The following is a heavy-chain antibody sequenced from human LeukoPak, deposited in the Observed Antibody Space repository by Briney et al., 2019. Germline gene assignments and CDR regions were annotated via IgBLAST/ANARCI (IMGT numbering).Heavy chain of an antibody. V-gene: IGHV3-30*04. CDR2: ISYDGSNK. CDR1: GFTFSSYA. D-gene: IGHD5-24*01. Sequence: PGRSLRLSCAASGFTFSSYAMHWVRQAPGKGLEWVAVISYDGSNKYYADSVKGRLTISRDNSKNTLYLQMNSLRAEDTAVYYCARDGDWGMATMSGSPDYWGQGTLVTVSS. J-gene: IGHJ4*02. CDR3: ARDGDWGMATMSGSPDY.